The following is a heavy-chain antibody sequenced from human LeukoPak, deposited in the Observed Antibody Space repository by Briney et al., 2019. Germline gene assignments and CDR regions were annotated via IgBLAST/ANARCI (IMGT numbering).Heavy chain of an antibody. CDR2: IYYSGST. V-gene: IGHV4-59*08. CDR1: GGSISSYY. CDR3: ASPPTHQQLAYFDY. J-gene: IGHJ4*02. Sequence: SETLSLTCTASGGSISSYYWSWIRQPPGKGLEWIGYIYYSGSTNYNPSLKSRVTISVDTSKNQFSLKLSSVTAADTAVYYCASPPTHQQLAYFDYWGQGTLVTVSS. D-gene: IGHD6-13*01.